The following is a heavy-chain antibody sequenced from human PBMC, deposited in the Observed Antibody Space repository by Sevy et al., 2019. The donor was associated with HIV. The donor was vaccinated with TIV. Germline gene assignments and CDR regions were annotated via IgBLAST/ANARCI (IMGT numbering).Heavy chain of an antibody. CDR1: GFTFSDYY. CDR2: ISSSGSTI. D-gene: IGHD3-22*01. CDR3: ARVEYDCSGSHWDFDL. J-gene: IGHJ2*01. V-gene: IGHV3-11*01. Sequence: GGSLRLSCAASGFTFSDYYMSWIRQAPGKGLEWVSYISSSGSTIYYADSVKGRFTISRDNAKNSLYLQMNSLRAEDTAVYYCARVEYDCSGSHWDFDLWGRGTLVTVSS.